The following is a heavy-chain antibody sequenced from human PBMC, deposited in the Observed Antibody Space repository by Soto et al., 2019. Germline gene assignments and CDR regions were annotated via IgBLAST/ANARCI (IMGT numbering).Heavy chain of an antibody. CDR3: AKRTVGSYFDL. V-gene: IGHV3-23*01. D-gene: IGHD4-17*01. J-gene: IGHJ2*01. CDR2: FSGSGGST. Sequence: EVQLLESGGGLVQPGGSLRLYSAASGFTFSSYAMSWVRQAPGKGLEWVSAFSGSGGSTYYADSVKGRLTISRDNSKNTPYLQMNSLRAEDTAVYFCAKRTVGSYFDLWGRGTLVTVSS. CDR1: GFTFSSYA.